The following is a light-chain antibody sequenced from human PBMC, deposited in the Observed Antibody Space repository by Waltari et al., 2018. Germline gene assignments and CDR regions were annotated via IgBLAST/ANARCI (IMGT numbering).Light chain of an antibody. Sequence: EIVMKQSPATLSVSPGERATLSCRASQSVGVTLAWYQQKPGQAPNLLIYDTSTRATGVPAKFSGSGSGTEFTLTISSLQSEDFAIYYCQQYNLWPRTFGQGTRVEIK. CDR3: QQYNLWPRT. CDR1: QSVGVT. V-gene: IGKV3-15*01. J-gene: IGKJ1*01. CDR2: DTS.